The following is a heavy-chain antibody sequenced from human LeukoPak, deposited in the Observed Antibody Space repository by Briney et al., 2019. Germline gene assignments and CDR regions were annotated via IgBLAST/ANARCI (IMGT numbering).Heavy chain of an antibody. CDR3: TRLQDY. V-gene: IGHV3-53*01. D-gene: IGHD2-21*02. CDR2: LYSGGST. Sequence: HPGGSKRLSCAASGFTVSSYYMSWVRQAPGKGLEWVSVLYSGGSTYYADSVKGRFTISRDKSKNTLYLQMNSLRAEDTAVYYCTRLQDYWGQGTLVTVSS. J-gene: IGHJ4*02. CDR1: GFTVSSYY.